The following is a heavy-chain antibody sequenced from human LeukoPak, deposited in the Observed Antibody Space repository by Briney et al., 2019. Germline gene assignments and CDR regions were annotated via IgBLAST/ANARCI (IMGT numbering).Heavy chain of an antibody. V-gene: IGHV1-69*05. D-gene: IGHD5-12*01. CDR2: IIPIFGTA. J-gene: IGHJ3*02. CDR1: GGTFSSYA. CDR3: ARGVASGAFDI. Sequence: ASVKVSCKASGGTFSSYAISWVRQAPGQGLEWMGRIIPIFGTANYAQKFQGRVTITTDESTSTAYMELSSLRSEDTAVYYCARGVASGAFDIWGQGTMVTVSS.